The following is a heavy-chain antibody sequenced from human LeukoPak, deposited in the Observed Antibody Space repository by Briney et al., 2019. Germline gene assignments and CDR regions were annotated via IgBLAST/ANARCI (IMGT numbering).Heavy chain of an antibody. Sequence: SVKVFCKASGGTFSSYAISWVRQASGQGLEWMGRIIPILGIANYAQKFPSRVTITADKSTSTAYMKMSSLRSEDTAVYHCARGGSLDYYDSSGQNNAFDIWGQGTMVTVSS. CDR3: ARGGSLDYYDSSGQNNAFDI. V-gene: IGHV1-69*04. J-gene: IGHJ3*02. D-gene: IGHD3-22*01. CDR2: IIPILGIA. CDR1: GGTFSSYA.